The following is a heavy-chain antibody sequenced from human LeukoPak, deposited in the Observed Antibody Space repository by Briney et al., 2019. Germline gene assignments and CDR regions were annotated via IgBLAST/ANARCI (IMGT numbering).Heavy chain of an antibody. J-gene: IGHJ5*02. Sequence: PGGSLRLSCAASGFTFSDSATHWVRQASGKGLEWVGRVRNKENNYATAYAASVKGRFTISRDDSKNVAYLQMNSLKIEDTALYYCIRRLDYDILTGYYWLDPWGQGTLVTVSS. CDR2: VRNKENNYAT. V-gene: IGHV3-73*01. CDR1: GFTFSDSA. CDR3: IRRLDYDILTGYYWLDP. D-gene: IGHD3-9*01.